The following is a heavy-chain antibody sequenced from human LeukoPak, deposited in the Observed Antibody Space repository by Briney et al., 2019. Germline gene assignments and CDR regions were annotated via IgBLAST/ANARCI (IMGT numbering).Heavy chain of an antibody. V-gene: IGHV4-39*07. CDR2: IYYSGST. CDR1: GGSISSSSYY. J-gene: IGHJ4*02. CDR3: ARGDGLRFLEWLLFDY. Sequence: SETLSLTCTVSGGSISSSSYYWGWIRQPPGKGLEWIGSIYYSGSTYYNPSLKSRVTISVDTSKNQFSLKLSSVTAADTAVYYCARGDGLRFLEWLLFDYWGQGTLVTVSS. D-gene: IGHD3-3*01.